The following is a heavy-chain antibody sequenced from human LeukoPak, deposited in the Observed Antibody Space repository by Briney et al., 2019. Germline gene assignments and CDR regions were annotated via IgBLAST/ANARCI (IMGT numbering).Heavy chain of an antibody. CDR3: VRVLRVGPTAFDF. D-gene: IGHD1-26*01. J-gene: IGHJ4*02. V-gene: IGHV4-39*07. Sequence: SETLSLTCTVSGGSISSSSYYWGWIRQPPGKGLEWIGSIFYSGSTYYNPSLKSRVTISVDTSKNQFSLKLSSVTAADTAVYYCVRVLRVGPTAFDFWGQGTLVTVSS. CDR2: IFYSGST. CDR1: GGSISSSSYY.